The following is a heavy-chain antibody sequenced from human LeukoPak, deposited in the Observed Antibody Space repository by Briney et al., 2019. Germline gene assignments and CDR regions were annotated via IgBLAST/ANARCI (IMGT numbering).Heavy chain of an antibody. CDR1: GGSFSGYY. CDR3: ASHRSSARYYSYYYGMDV. D-gene: IGHD6-25*01. Sequence: SETLSLTCAVYGGSFSGYYWSWIRQPPGKGLEWIGEINHGGSTNYNPSLKSRVTISVDKSKNQFSLKLSSVTAAGTAVYYCASHRSSARYYSYYYGMDVWGQGTTVTVSS. CDR2: INHGGST. V-gene: IGHV4-34*01. J-gene: IGHJ6*02.